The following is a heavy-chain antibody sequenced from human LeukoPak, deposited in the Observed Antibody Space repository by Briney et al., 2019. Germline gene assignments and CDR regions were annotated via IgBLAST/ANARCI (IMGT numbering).Heavy chain of an antibody. J-gene: IGHJ4*02. V-gene: IGHV4-39*07. CDR2: IYYSGST. Sequence: SETLSLTCTVSGGSISSSSYYWGWVRQPPGTGLEWIGSIYYSGSTYYNPSLKSRVTISVDTSKNQFSLKLSSVTAADTAVYYCASSSGWYSADDYWGQGTLVTVSS. CDR1: GGSISSSSYY. D-gene: IGHD6-19*01. CDR3: ASSSGWYSADDY.